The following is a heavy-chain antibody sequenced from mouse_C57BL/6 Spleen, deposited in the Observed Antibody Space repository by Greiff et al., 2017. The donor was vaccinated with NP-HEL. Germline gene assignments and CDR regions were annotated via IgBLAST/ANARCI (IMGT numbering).Heavy chain of an antibody. V-gene: IGHV1-82*01. Sequence: QVQLQQSGPELVKPGASVKISCKASGYAFSSSWMNWVKQRPGKGLEWIGRIYPGDGDTNYNGKFKGKATLTADKSSSTAYMQLSSLTSEDSAVYFCARGSDYDPTWYFDVWGTGTTVTVSS. D-gene: IGHD2-4*01. CDR2: IYPGDGDT. J-gene: IGHJ1*03. CDR3: ARGSDYDPTWYFDV. CDR1: GYAFSSSW.